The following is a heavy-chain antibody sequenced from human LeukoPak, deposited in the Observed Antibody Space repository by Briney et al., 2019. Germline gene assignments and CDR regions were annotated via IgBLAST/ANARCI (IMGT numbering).Heavy chain of an antibody. J-gene: IGHJ4*02. CDR3: AREKDKWLAIFDY. CDR1: GFTFSSYA. Sequence: GRSLRLSCAASGFTFSSYAMHWVRQAPGKGLEWVAVISYDGSNKYYADSVKGRFTISRDNSKNTLYLQMNSLRAEDTAVYYCAREKDKWLAIFDYWGQGTLVTVSS. CDR2: ISYDGSNK. V-gene: IGHV3-30*04. D-gene: IGHD6-19*01.